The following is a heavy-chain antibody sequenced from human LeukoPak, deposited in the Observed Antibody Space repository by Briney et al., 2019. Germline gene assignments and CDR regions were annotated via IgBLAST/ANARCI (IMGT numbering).Heavy chain of an antibody. Sequence: SETLSLTCTVSGGSISSYYWGWIRQPPGKGLEWIGSIYYSGSTYYNPSLKSRVTISVDTSKNQFSLKLSSVTAADTAVYYCARSGGYSSGWYGGDYFDYWGQGTLVTVSS. V-gene: IGHV4-39*01. D-gene: IGHD6-19*01. CDR1: GGSISSYY. CDR2: IYYSGST. J-gene: IGHJ4*02. CDR3: ARSGGYSSGWYGGDYFDY.